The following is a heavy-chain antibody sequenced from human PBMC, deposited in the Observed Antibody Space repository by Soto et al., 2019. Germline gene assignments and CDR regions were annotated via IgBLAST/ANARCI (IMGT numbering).Heavy chain of an antibody. V-gene: IGHV3-30*18. Sequence: GGSLRLSCAASGFTFSSYGMHWVRQAPGKGLEWVAVISYDGSNKYYADSVKGRFTISRDNSKNTLYLQMNSLRAEDTAVYYCAKEYLVFSRMNGMDVWGQGTTVTVS. CDR3: AKEYLVFSRMNGMDV. CDR2: ISYDGSNK. CDR1: GFTFSSYG. J-gene: IGHJ6*02. D-gene: IGHD3-10*01.